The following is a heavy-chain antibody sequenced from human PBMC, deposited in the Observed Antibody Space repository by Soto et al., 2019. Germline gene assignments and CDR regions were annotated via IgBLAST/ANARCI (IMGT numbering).Heavy chain of an antibody. CDR1: GYTFTSYY. CDR2: INPSGGST. V-gene: IGHV1-46*01. D-gene: IGHD4-17*01. J-gene: IGHJ6*02. CDR3: ARDGFENHGDYYYGMDV. Sequence: ASVKVSCKASGYTFTSYYMHWVRQAPGQGLEWMGIINPSGGSTSYAQKFQGRVTMTRDTSTSTVYMELSSVTAADTAVYYCARDGFENHGDYYYGMDVWGQGTTVTVSS.